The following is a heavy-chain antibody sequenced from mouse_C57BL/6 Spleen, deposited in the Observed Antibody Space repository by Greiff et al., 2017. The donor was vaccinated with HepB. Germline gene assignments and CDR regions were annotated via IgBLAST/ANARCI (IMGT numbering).Heavy chain of an antibody. CDR1: GFTFSDYG. J-gene: IGHJ4*01. CDR3: ARGGTDYYAMDY. D-gene: IGHD2-14*01. V-gene: IGHV5-17*01. Sequence: VQLKESGGGLVKPGGSLKLSCAASGFTFSDYGMHWVRQAPEKGLEWVAYISSGSSTIYYADTVKGRFTISRDNAKNTLFLQMTSLRSEDTAMYYCARGGTDYYAMDYWGQGTSVTVSS. CDR2: ISSGSSTI.